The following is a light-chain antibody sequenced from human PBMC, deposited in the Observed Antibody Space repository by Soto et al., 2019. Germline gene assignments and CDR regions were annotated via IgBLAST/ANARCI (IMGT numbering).Light chain of an antibody. CDR1: QSVSSH. Sequence: DIVMTQSPATLSVSPGERATLSCRASQSVSSHFAREQQKPGQAPRLLIFGASTRATGIPDRFSGGGSGTDFTLTISRLEPEDFAVYYCQQFSSYPLTFGGGTKVDIK. CDR2: GAS. CDR3: QQFSSYPLT. V-gene: IGKV3-15*01. J-gene: IGKJ4*01.